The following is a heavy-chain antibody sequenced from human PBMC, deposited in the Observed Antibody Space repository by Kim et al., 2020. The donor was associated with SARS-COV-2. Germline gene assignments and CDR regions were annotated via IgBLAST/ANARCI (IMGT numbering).Heavy chain of an antibody. CDR1: GFTFSSYS. CDR3: ARGMDIVVVPAAILGYFDY. CDR2: ISSSSSYI. J-gene: IGHJ4*02. Sequence: GGSLRLSCAASGFTFSSYSMNWVRQAPGKGLEWVSSISSSSSYIYYADSVKGRFTISRDNAKNSLYLQMNSLRAEDTAVYYCARGMDIVVVPAAILGYFDYWGQGTLVTVSS. D-gene: IGHD2-2*02. V-gene: IGHV3-21*01.